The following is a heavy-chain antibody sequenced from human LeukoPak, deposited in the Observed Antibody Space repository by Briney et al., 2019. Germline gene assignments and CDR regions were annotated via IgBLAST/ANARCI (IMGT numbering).Heavy chain of an antibody. CDR3: GRDPNGDYKGAFDN. CDR1: GFIFREYA. Sequence: GGSLILSCVASGFIFREYAMTWVRQAPGKGLGLVSSISSFNYTKYANSETGRFTLSKDNSKNTLYLQMDSLRGDDTALYLCGRDPNGDYKGAFDNWGQGTMITVSS. V-gene: IGHV3-23*05. CDR2: ISSFNYT. D-gene: IGHD4-17*01. J-gene: IGHJ3*02.